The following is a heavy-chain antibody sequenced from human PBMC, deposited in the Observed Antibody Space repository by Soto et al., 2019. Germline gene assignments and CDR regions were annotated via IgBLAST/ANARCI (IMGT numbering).Heavy chain of an antibody. CDR2: IYPGDSDT. CDR1: GYTFTTYW. CDR3: ARQPSRGYTNEYSAGY. Sequence: VDSLKISCKSSGYTFTTYWSSFVLQMPGKGLECMGIIYPGDSDTRYSPSFQGQVTISADKSINTAYLQWISLKASDTAVYFCARQPSRGYTNEYSAGYWGQGTLV. J-gene: IGHJ4*02. D-gene: IGHD5-18*01. V-gene: IGHV5-51*01.